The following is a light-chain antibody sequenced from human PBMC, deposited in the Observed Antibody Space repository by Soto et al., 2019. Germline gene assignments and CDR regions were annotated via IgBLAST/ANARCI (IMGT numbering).Light chain of an antibody. V-gene: IGKV1-5*01. CDR1: RSISDW. CDR2: DAS. Sequence: DIQMTQSPPTLSSSVGDRVTITCRASRSISDWLAWYQQKPGKAPNLLIFDASNLKSGVPSRFSGSGSETEFSLTIRALQPEDFATYYCQQLSRYPLTFGGGTKVDI. J-gene: IGKJ4*01. CDR3: QQLSRYPLT.